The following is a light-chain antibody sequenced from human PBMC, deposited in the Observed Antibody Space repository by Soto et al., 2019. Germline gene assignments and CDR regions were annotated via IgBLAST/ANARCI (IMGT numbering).Light chain of an antibody. J-gene: IGLJ1*01. CDR3: QSYDSSMSGYV. CDR1: SSNIGAGYD. V-gene: IGLV1-40*01. Sequence: QSVLTQPTSVCGAPGHMVAISCTGSSSNIGAGYDVHWYQQLPGTAPKLVIYANTNRPSGVSDRFSGSKSGTSASLAITGLRAEDEADYYCQSYDSSMSGYVFGTGNKVTV. CDR2: ANT.